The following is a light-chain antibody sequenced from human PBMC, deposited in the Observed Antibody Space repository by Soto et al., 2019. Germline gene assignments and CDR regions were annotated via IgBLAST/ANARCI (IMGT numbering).Light chain of an antibody. CDR3: AAWDDSLNGVV. V-gene: IGLV1-44*01. CDR2: SPN. CDR1: TSNIGSNT. J-gene: IGLJ2*01. Sequence: QSVLTQPPSASGTPGQRVTISCSGSTSNIGSNTVNWYHHLPGTAPKLLIYSPNQRPSGVPDRFSGSRSGTSASLAISGLQSDDEADYYCAAWDDSLNGVVFGGGTKLTVL.